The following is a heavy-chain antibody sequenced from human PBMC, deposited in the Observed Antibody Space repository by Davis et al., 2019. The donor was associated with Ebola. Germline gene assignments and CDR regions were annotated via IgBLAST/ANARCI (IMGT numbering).Heavy chain of an antibody. J-gene: IGHJ4*02. Sequence: GGSLRLSCAAPGFTFSSYGMHWVRQAPGKGLEWVAVIWYDGSNKYYADSVKGRFTISRDNSKNTLYLQMNSLRAEDTAVYYCARVDDYGDADYWGQGTLVTVSS. V-gene: IGHV3-33*01. CDR3: ARVDDYGDADY. CDR1: GFTFSSYG. CDR2: IWYDGSNK. D-gene: IGHD4-17*01.